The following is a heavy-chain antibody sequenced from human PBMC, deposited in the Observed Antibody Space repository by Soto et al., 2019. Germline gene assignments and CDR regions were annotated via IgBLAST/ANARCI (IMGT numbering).Heavy chain of an antibody. CDR1: GYTFTIYY. V-gene: IGHV1-46*01. J-gene: IGHJ4*02. CDR2: INPSGGST. D-gene: IGHD2-2*01. CDR3: ARITSDCSSTSCYSYFDY. Sequence: ASVKVSCKASGYTFTIYYMHWVRQAPGQGLEWMGIINPSGGSTSYAQKFQGRVTMTRDTSTSTVYMELSSLRSEDTAVYYCARITSDCSSTSCYSYFDYWGQGTLVTVSS.